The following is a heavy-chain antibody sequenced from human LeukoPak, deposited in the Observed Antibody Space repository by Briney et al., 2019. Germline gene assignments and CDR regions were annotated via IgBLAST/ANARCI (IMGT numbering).Heavy chain of an antibody. CDR3: ARGGNYWPQWWFDP. V-gene: IGHV4-59*01. CDR2: IYYTGST. J-gene: IGHJ5*02. Sequence: PSETLSLTCTVSGGSISTYYWSWIRQPPGKGLEWIGYIYYTGSTSYNPSLKSRVTMSLDASKNQFSLELNSVAPADTAVYYCARGGNYWPQWWFDPWGRGTLVSVSS. D-gene: IGHD1-26*01. CDR1: GGSISTYY.